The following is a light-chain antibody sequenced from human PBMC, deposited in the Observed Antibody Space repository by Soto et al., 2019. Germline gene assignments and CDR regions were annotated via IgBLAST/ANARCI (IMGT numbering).Light chain of an antibody. V-gene: IGKV1-27*01. CDR1: HGISKF. Sequence: DIQMTQSPSSLSASVGDRVTITCRASHGISKFLAWYQQKPGKVPRLLIYATSTLESGVPSRFSGSGTGTDFILTISSLQPEDVAVYYCQNYKDAPWTFGQGTKVESK. CDR3: QNYKDAPWT. CDR2: ATS. J-gene: IGKJ1*01.